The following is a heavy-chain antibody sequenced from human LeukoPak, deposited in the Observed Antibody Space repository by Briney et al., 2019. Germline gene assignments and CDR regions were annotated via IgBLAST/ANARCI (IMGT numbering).Heavy chain of an antibody. CDR2: ISSSSSTI. V-gene: IGHV3-48*04. CDR1: GFTFSSYS. J-gene: IGHJ4*02. Sequence: PGGSLRLSCAASGFTFSSYSMNWVRQAPGKGLDWVSYISSSSSTIYYADSVKGRFTISRDNAKNSLYLQMNSLRAEDTAVYYCARDLSIAAAGTDLDYWGQGTLVTVSS. D-gene: IGHD6-13*01. CDR3: ARDLSIAAAGTDLDY.